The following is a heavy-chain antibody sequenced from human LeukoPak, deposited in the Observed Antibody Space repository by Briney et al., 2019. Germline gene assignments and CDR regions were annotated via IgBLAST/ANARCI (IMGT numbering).Heavy chain of an antibody. J-gene: IGHJ4*01. CDR2: IYNYGRT. CDR1: GASITSYY. Sequence: SETLSLTCTVPGASITSYYWAWIRQSPEKGLEWIGYIYNYGRTKYEPSLKSRVGISDDTAKNQFTLNLTSVTAADTAVYYCARGVGYGDSRHYDHWGHGILVTVSS. V-gene: IGHV4-59*01. CDR3: ARGVGYGDSRHYDH. D-gene: IGHD4-17*01.